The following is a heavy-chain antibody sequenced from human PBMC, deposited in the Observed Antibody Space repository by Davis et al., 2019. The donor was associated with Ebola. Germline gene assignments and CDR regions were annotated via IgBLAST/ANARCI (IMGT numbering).Heavy chain of an antibody. D-gene: IGHD3-3*01. V-gene: IGHV3-30*04. J-gene: IGHJ4*02. CDR3: ARAVFHEVLDY. Sequence: PGGSLRLSCAAPGFTFSNYAMHWVRQAPGKGLEWVAVVSHSEREKFYGDSVKGRFTISRDTSENTLYLQMNSLTADDTAVYYCARAVFHEVLDYWGQGTPVTVSS. CDR1: GFTFSNYA. CDR2: VSHSEREK.